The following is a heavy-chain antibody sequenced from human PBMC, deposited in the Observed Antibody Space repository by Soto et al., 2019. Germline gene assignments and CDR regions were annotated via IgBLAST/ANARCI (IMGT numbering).Heavy chain of an antibody. CDR1: GYTFSNFG. CDR3: ARGLLWGFGGTPLCSFDY. Sequence: SSVKVSCKASGYTFSNFGLSWVRQAPGQGLELMGWISPYNGNTNYAQKLQGRLTMSRNTSTSTAYMELRSLRSEDTAVYYCARGLLWGFGGTPLCSFDYWGQGTLVTVSS. CDR2: ISPYNGNT. D-gene: IGHD3-10*01. J-gene: IGHJ4*02. V-gene: IGHV1-18*01.